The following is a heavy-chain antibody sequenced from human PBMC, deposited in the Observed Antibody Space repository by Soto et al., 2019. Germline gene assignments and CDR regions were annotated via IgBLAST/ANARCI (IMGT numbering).Heavy chain of an antibody. CDR2: IYHSGST. V-gene: IGHV4-30-2*01. CDR1: GHSIYSGGYS. CDR3: ARTPDI. Sequence: TLSVNCPIHGHSIYSGGYSWSWIRQPPGKGLVWIGYIYHSGSTYYNPSLKSRVTISVDRSKNQFSLKLSSVTAADTAVYYCARTPDIWGQGTMVT. J-gene: IGHJ3*02.